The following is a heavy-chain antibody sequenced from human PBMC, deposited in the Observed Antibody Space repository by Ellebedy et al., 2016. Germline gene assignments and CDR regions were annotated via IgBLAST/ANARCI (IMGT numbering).Heavy chain of an antibody. V-gene: IGHV4-61*02. D-gene: IGHD5-12*01. Sequence: SETLSLXCTVSGESITAGHFYWSWIRQPAGGGLEWIGRVYNSGRSEVKSSLKSRVTMSVDTSKNRFSLKVTSVTAADTAIYYCARDRVDMVPTTHMYYFDYWGQGTLVTVSS. J-gene: IGHJ4*02. CDR2: VYNSGRS. CDR3: ARDRVDMVPTTHMYYFDY. CDR1: GESITAGHFY.